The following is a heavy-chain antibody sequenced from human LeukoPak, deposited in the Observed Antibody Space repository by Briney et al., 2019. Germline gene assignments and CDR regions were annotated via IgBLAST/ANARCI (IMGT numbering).Heavy chain of an antibody. Sequence: PGGSLRLSCAATGFTFSSYWIHWVRQAPGKGLVWVSRINTDGSSTSYADSVKGRFTISRDNAKNTLYLQMNSLRAEDTAVYYCARESVGSSGWYVGIDYWGQGTLVTVSS. D-gene: IGHD6-19*01. V-gene: IGHV3-74*01. J-gene: IGHJ4*02. CDR3: ARESVGSSGWYVGIDY. CDR1: GFTFSSYW. CDR2: INTDGSST.